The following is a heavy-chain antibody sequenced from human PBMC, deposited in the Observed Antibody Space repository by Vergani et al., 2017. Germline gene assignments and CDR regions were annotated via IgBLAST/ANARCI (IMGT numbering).Heavy chain of an antibody. V-gene: IGHV3-48*01. CDR3: AREQDDYGDYGADGAFDI. CDR2: ISSSSSTI. J-gene: IGHJ3*02. Sequence: EVQLVESGGGLVQPGGSLRLSCAASGFTFSSYSMNWVRQAPGKGLGWVSYISSSSSTIYYADSVKGRFTISRDNAKNSLYLQMNSLRAEDTAVYYCAREQDDYGDYGADGAFDIWGQGTMVTVSS. CDR1: GFTFSSYS. D-gene: IGHD4-17*01.